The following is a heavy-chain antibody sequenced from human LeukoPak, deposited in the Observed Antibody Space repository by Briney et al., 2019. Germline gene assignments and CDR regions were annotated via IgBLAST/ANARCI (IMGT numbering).Heavy chain of an antibody. CDR1: GFTFSSYG. J-gene: IGHJ4*02. Sequence: GRSLRLSCAASGFTFSSYGMHWVRQAPGKGLEWVAVISYDESNKYYADSVKGRFTISRDISKNTLYLQMNSLRGEDTAVYYCAKEQAYSSSWYYFDYWGQGTLVTVSS. D-gene: IGHD6-13*01. CDR3: AKEQAYSSSWYYFDY. V-gene: IGHV3-30*18. CDR2: ISYDESNK.